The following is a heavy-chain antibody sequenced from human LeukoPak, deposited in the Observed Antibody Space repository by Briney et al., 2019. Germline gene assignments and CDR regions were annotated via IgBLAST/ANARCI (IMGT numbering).Heavy chain of an antibody. J-gene: IGHJ4*02. CDR2: ISGSGGST. CDR1: GFTFSSYA. CDR3: AKNGYSSSWYPDY. V-gene: IGHV3-23*01. D-gene: IGHD6-13*01. Sequence: GGSLRLSCAASGFTFSSYAMSWVRQAPGKGLEWVSAISGSGGSTYYADSVKGRFTVSRDNSKNTLYLQMNSLRAEDTAVYYCAKNGYSSSWYPDYWGQGTLVTVSS.